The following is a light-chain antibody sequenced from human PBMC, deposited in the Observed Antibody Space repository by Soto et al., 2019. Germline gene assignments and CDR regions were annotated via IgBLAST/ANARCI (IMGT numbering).Light chain of an antibody. CDR2: DVS. CDR3: ISYTSGSTVV. Sequence: QSVLTQPASVSGSPGQSITITCTGTSSDVGHYDYVSWYQQHPCKAPKLMIYDVSYRPSGISNRFSGSKSGNTASLTISGLQAEDEAHYYCISYTSGSTVVFGGGTKLTVL. CDR1: SSDVGHYDY. V-gene: IGLV2-14*03. J-gene: IGLJ2*01.